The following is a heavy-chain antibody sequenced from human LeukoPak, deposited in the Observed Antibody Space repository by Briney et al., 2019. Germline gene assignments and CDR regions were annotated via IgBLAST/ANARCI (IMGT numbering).Heavy chain of an antibody. V-gene: IGHV4-59*01. Sequence: SETLSLTCTVSGGSISSYYWSWIRQPPGKGLEWIGYIYYSGSTNYNPSLKSRVTISVDTSKNQFSLKLSSVTAADTAVYYCARVDSGYDWGTYYYYMDVWGKGTTVTISS. CDR2: IYYSGST. D-gene: IGHD5-12*01. J-gene: IGHJ6*03. CDR1: GGSISSYY. CDR3: ARVDSGYDWGTYYYYMDV.